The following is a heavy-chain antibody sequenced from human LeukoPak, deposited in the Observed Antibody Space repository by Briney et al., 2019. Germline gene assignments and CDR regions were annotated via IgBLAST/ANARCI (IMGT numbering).Heavy chain of an antibody. Sequence: PSETLSLTCTVSGGSISSSSYYWGWIRQPPGKGLEWIGSIYYSGSTYYNPSLKSRVTISVDTSKNQFSLKLSSVTAADTAVYYCARPLTGTTSPYNWFDPWGQGTLVTVSS. CDR3: ARPLTGTTSPYNWFDP. J-gene: IGHJ5*02. CDR1: GGSISSSSYY. V-gene: IGHV4-39*07. D-gene: IGHD1-20*01. CDR2: IYYSGST.